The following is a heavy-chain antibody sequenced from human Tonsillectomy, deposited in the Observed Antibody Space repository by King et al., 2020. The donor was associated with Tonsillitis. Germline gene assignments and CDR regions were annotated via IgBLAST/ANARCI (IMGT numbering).Heavy chain of an antibody. CDR2: ISAYNGNT. J-gene: IGHJ3*02. Sequence: VQLVESGVEVKKPGASVKVSCKASGYTFTNYGISWVRQAPGQGLEWMGWISAYNGNTDYAQKLQGRVTMTTDTSTSTAYMELRSLRSDDTAVYYCARDRGLYSRRDASDIWGQGTLVTVSS. CDR1: GYTFTNYG. D-gene: IGHD6-13*01. CDR3: ARDRGLYSRRDASDI. V-gene: IGHV1-18*01.